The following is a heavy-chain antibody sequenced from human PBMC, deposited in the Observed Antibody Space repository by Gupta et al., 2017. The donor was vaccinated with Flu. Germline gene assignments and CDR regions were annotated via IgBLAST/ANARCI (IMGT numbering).Heavy chain of an antibody. CDR3: AKGDAFDI. CDR1: GFTFSSYA. Sequence: EVQLLESGGGLVQPGGSLRLSCAASGFTFSSYAMSWVRQAPGKGLEWVSGISGTGGSTYYTDAVKGHFTVSRENSKNTLYLKMTSLRVEDTAVYYCAKGDAFDIWGQGTMVTVSS. J-gene: IGHJ3*02. CDR2: ISGTGGST. V-gene: IGHV3-23*01.